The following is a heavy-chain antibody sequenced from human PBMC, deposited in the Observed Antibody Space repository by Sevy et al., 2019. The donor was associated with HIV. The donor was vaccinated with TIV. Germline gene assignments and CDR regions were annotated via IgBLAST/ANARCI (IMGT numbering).Heavy chain of an antibody. CDR1: GYTLSKLS. V-gene: IGHV1-24*01. CDR3: ATLDFWSDYPLYGMDV. Sequence: ASVKVSCMVSGYTLSKLSMHWVRQAPGKGPEWMGGFDPEDGETIYAQTFQGRVTMTEDTSTDTAYMELSSLRSEDTAVDYCATLDFWSDYPLYGMDVWGQGTTVTVSS. D-gene: IGHD3-3*01. CDR2: FDPEDGET. J-gene: IGHJ6*02.